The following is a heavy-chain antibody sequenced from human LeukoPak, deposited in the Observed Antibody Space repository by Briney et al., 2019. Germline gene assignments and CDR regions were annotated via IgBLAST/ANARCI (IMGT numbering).Heavy chain of an antibody. D-gene: IGHD2-8*01. CDR2: INSNGGST. V-gene: IGHV3-23*01. CDR3: ARDPDVLGYYYYMDV. Sequence: RTGGSLRLSCAASGFTFSSYAMNWVRQAPGKGLEWVSAINSNGGSTYYADSVKGRFTISRDNAKNSLYLQMNSLRAEDTAVYYCARDPDVLGYYYYMDVWGKGTTVTVSS. J-gene: IGHJ6*03. CDR1: GFTFSSYA.